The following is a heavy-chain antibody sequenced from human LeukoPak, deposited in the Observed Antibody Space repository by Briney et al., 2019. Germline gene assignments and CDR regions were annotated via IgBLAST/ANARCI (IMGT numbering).Heavy chain of an antibody. D-gene: IGHD7-27*01. CDR1: GFTFSNYA. CDR3: AKDPINWGSIYFDC. CDR2: ISGSSDNR. Sequence: GGSLRLSCEASGFTFSNYAMSWVRQAPGKGLEWVSSISGSSDNRNYADSVKGRFTISRDNSKNILYLQMNSLTAEDTAVYWCAKDPINWGSIYFDCWGQGTLVTVSS. V-gene: IGHV3-23*01. J-gene: IGHJ4*02.